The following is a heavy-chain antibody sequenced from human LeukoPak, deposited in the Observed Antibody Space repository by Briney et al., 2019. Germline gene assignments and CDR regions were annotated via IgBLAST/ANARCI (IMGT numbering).Heavy chain of an antibody. D-gene: IGHD3-22*01. Sequence: AGRSLRLSCGASGFTFSTYAMSWVRQPPGKGLEWVASISGRGELTYYTDSERGRFTISRDNSRSTLYLQMNFLRTDDTAVYYCVKDRPNYYGSEGHYYRQNGDSWGQGTLVTVSS. CDR1: GFTFSTYA. V-gene: IGHV3-23*01. CDR3: VKDRPNYYGSEGHYYRQNGDS. J-gene: IGHJ5*01. CDR2: ISGRGELT.